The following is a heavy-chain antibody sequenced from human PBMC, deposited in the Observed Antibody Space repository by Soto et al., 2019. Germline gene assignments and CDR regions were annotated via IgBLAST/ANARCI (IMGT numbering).Heavy chain of an antibody. D-gene: IGHD3-16*02. CDR1: GFTFGDYS. CDR2: IGGKTYGGPT. Sequence: GGSLRRSCSSSGFTFGDYSLSWVRQAPGKGLEWVGFIGGKTYGGPTQYDASVKDRYTISRDDSNNMAYLQMNSLETEDTAVNYGVKAGLSDRYVSLYIYTFDYWGQGTVVTVSS. J-gene: IGHJ4*02. V-gene: IGHV3-49*04. CDR3: VKAGLSDRYVSLYIYTFDY.